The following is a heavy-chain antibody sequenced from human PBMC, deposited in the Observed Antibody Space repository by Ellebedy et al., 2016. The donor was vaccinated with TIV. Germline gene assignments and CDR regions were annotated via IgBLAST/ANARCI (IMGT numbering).Heavy chain of an antibody. J-gene: IGHJ4*02. CDR2: ISGSSGST. Sequence: GESLKISCAASGFTFSSYAMSWVRQAPGKGLEWVSVISGSSGSTYYADSVKGRFTISRDNSKNTLYLQMNSLRAEDTAVYYCAKDGSLRYLDWFGDYWGQGTLVTVSS. D-gene: IGHD3-9*01. CDR1: GFTFSSYA. V-gene: IGHV3-23*01. CDR3: AKDGSLRYLDWFGDY.